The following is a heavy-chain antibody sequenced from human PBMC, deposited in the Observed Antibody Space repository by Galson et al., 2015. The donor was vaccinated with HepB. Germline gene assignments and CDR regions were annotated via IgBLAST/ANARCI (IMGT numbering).Heavy chain of an antibody. CDR2: TYYRSKWYN. D-gene: IGHD2-21*01. CDR1: GDSVSSNSAA. CDR3: AREGGDCGGDCYENYYYYYMDV. V-gene: IGHV6-1*01. Sequence: CAISGDSVSSNSAAWNWIRQSPSRGLEWLGRTYYRSKWYNDYAVSVKSRITINPDTSKNQFSLQLNSVTPEDTAVYYCAREGGDCGGDCYENYYYYYMDVWGKGTTVTVSS. J-gene: IGHJ6*03.